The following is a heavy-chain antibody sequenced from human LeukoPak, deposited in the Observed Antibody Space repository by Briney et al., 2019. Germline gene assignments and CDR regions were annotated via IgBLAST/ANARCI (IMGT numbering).Heavy chain of an antibody. Sequence: SETLSLTCAVYGGSFSGYYWSWIRQPPGKGLEWIGEINHSGSTNYNPSLKSRVTISVDTSKNQFSLKLSSVTAADTAVYYCARVADSSSWSYYYYYYMDVWGKGTTVTVSS. CDR2: INHSGST. CDR3: ARVADSSSWSYYYYYYMDV. J-gene: IGHJ6*03. V-gene: IGHV4-34*01. D-gene: IGHD6-13*01. CDR1: GGSFSGYY.